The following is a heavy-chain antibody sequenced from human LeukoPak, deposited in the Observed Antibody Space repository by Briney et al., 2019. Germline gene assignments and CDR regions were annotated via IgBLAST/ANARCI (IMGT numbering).Heavy chain of an antibody. J-gene: IGHJ4*02. CDR3: ARDIAVGRDNILTGYVLSAADY. V-gene: IGHV3-21*01. D-gene: IGHD3-9*01. CDR1: GFTFSSYS. Sequence: GGSLRLSCAASGFTFSSYSMNWVRQAPGKGLEWVSSISSSSSYVYYADSVKGRFTISRDNAKNSLYLQMNSLRAEDTAVYYCARDIAVGRDNILTGYVLSAADYWGQGTLVTVSS. CDR2: ISSSSSYV.